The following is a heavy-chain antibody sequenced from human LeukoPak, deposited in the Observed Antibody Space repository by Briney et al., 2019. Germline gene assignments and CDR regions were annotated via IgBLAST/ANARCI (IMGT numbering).Heavy chain of an antibody. V-gene: IGHV4-34*01. J-gene: IGHJ6*02. CDR3: SSARSVVVPAARMYYYYGMDV. CDR1: GESFSVYY. CDR2: ITHSVST. Sequence: SESLSLTCAVYGESFSVYYRSCIPHPPGKGPEWGGEITHSVSTNYNTYLKSRVTISPDPSKNQFSQKLNCLTCADTARYYFSSARSVVVPAARMYYYYGMDVCGQATTVTAS. D-gene: IGHD2-2*01.